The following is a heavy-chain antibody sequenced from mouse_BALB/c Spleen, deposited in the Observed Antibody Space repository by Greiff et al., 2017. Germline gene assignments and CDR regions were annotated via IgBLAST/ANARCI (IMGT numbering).Heavy chain of an antibody. CDR3: AREDTDRLYAMDY. CDR2: IWSDGST. Sequence: VQLVESGPGLVAPSQSLSITCTVSGFSLTGYGVTWVRQPPGKGLEWLGMIWSDGSTDYTSALKARLSISKDNAKSQVFLKMNSLQTEDTARYYCAREDTDRLYAMDYWGQGTSVTVSS. J-gene: IGHJ4*01. CDR1: GFSLTGYG. V-gene: IGHV2-6-7*01.